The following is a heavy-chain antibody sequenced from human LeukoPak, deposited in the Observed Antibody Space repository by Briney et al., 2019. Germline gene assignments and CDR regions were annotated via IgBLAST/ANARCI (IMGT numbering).Heavy chain of an antibody. V-gene: IGHV1-8*02. J-gene: IGHJ6*03. Sequence: VASVKVSCKASGYTFSGYLMHWVRQATGQGLEWMGWMNPKSGNTGYAQKFQGRVTMTRNTSISTAYMELNSLRSEDTAVYYCARGGKREGLLWFGELLSTTYYYYYMDVWGKGTTVTISS. CDR1: GYTFSGYL. CDR2: MNPKSGNT. CDR3: ARGGKREGLLWFGELLSTTYYYYYMDV. D-gene: IGHD3-10*01.